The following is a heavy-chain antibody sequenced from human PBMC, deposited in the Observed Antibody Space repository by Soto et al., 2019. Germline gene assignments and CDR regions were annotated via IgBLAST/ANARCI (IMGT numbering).Heavy chain of an antibody. CDR3: ARGMEGIAARRLINWFDP. V-gene: IGHV6-1*01. J-gene: IGHJ5*02. CDR2: TYYRSKWYN. CDR1: GDSVSSNSAA. D-gene: IGHD6-6*01. Sequence: PSQTLSLTCAISGDSVSSNSAAWNWIRQSPSRGLEWLGRTYYRSKWYNDYAVSVKSRITINPDTYKNKFSLQLNSMTPEDTAAYYCARGMEGIAARRLINWFDPWGQGTLVTVSS.